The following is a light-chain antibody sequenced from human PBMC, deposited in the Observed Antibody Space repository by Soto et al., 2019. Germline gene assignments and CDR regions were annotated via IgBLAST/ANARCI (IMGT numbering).Light chain of an antibody. J-gene: IGLJ1*01. CDR1: DLNIGSNG. CDR3: AAWDDRLGVYV. V-gene: IGLV1-44*01. Sequence: QSVLTQPPSASGTPGQRVTISCSGSDLNIGSNGVAWYQQVPGTAPKLLIYSTSQRSSGVPGRFSGSKSGASASLSISGLQSEDEADYYCAAWDDRLGVYVFGTGTKLTVL. CDR2: STS.